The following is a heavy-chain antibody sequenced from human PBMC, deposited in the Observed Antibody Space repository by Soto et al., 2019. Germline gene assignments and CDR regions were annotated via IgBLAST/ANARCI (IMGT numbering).Heavy chain of an antibody. Sequence: GGSLRLSCAASGLSFSDYYMSWIRQAPGKGLEWIAYITSSSSTIYYADSVKGRFTISRNDAKNSLYLQLDSLRAEDTAVYYCATVFRSSNFYSRSQGTLVTVSS. D-gene: IGHD3-10*02. CDR2: ITSSSSTI. J-gene: IGHJ5*01. CDR3: ATVFRSSNFYS. V-gene: IGHV3-11*01. CDR1: GLSFSDYY.